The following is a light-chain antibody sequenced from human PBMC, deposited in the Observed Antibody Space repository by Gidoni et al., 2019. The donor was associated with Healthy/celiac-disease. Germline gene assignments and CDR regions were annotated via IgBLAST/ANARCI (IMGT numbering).Light chain of an antibody. CDR2: GAS. CDR1: QSVSSSY. CDR3: QQYGSSLLLT. V-gene: IGKV3-20*01. J-gene: IGKJ4*01. Sequence: EIVLTQSPGTLSLSPGERATLSCRASQSVSSSYLAWYQQKPGQAPRRLIYGASSRATGIPDRFSGGGSGTDFTLTISRLEPEDFAVYYCQQYGSSLLLTFGGXTKVEIK.